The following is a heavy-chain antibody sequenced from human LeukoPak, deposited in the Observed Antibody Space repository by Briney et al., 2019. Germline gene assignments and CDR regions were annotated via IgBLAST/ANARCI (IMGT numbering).Heavy chain of an antibody. CDR2: ISGSGGST. CDR3: AKGNGYNSLYYFDY. V-gene: IGHV3-23*01. CDR1: GFTFSSYA. Sequence: PGGSLRLSCAASGFTFSSYAMSWVRQAPGKGLEWVSAISGSGGSTYYADSVKGRFTISRNNSKNTLYLQMNSLRAEDTAVYYCAKGNGYNSLYYFDYWGQGTLVTVSS. J-gene: IGHJ4*02. D-gene: IGHD5-24*01.